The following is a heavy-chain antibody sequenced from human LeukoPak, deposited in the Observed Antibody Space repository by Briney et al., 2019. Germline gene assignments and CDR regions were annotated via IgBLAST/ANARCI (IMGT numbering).Heavy chain of an antibody. CDR2: IYYSGST. CDR1: GGSVSSGSYY. J-gene: IGHJ4*02. CDR3: ARGGSSGWYVDYFDY. V-gene: IGHV4-61*01. Sequence: SETLSLTCTVSGGSVSSGSYYWSWIRQPPGKGLEWIGYIYYSGSTNYNPSLKSRVTISVDTSKNQFSLKLSSVTAADTAVYHCARGGSSGWYVDYFDYWGQGTLVTVSS. D-gene: IGHD6-19*01.